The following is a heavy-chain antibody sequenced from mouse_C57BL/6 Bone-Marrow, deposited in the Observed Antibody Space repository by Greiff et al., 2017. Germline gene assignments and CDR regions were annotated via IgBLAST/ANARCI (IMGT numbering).Heavy chain of an antibody. J-gene: IGHJ1*03. CDR1: GFSLTSYG. V-gene: IGHV2-2*01. Sequence: VKLQESGPGLVQPSQSLSITCTASGFSLTSYGVHWVRQSPGKGLEWLGVIWGGGSTDYNAAFISRLSISKGNSKSQVFFKMNSLQADDTAIYYCARKGIDGYYWYFDVWGTGTTVTVSS. D-gene: IGHD2-3*01. CDR3: ARKGIDGYYWYFDV. CDR2: IWGGGST.